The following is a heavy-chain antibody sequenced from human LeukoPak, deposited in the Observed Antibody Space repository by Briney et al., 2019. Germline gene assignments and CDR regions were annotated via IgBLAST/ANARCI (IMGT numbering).Heavy chain of an antibody. CDR2: ISWNSGSI. J-gene: IGHJ3*02. CDR1: GFTFRDYS. D-gene: IGHD4-17*01. V-gene: IGHV3-9*01. CDR3: AKGLYGDPFGAFGI. Sequence: GGSLRLSCEASGFTFRDYSMTWVRQAPGKGLEWVSGISWNSGSIGYADSVKGRFTISRDNAKNSLYLQMNSLRAEDTALYYCAKGLYGDPFGAFGIWGQGTMVTVSS.